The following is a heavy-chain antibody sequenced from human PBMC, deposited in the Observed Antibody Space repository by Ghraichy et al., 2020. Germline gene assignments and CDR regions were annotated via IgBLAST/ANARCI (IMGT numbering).Heavy chain of an antibody. J-gene: IGHJ3*01. Sequence: GGSLRLSCAASGFTFSNYDMHWVRQAQGQGLEYVSGITTNESSTYYVNSVKGRFTISRDNSKNRLYLQMGSLVVEDMAVYYCARAPTCASDFWGQGTMVTVSS. V-gene: IGHV3-64*01. CDR3: ARAPTCASDF. CDR1: GFTFSNYD. CDR2: ITTNESST. D-gene: IGHD2-21*01.